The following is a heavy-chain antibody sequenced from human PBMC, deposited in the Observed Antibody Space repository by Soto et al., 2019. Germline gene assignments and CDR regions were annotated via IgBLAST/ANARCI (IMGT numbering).Heavy chain of an antibody. CDR1: GFTFSNYW. V-gene: IGHV3-21*01. D-gene: IGHD4-4*01. CDR3: ARVYYSNLPYYFYYMDV. J-gene: IGHJ6*02. CDR2: SSSSSTYI. Sequence: GGSLRLSCAASGFTFSNYWMHWVRQAPGKGLEWVSSSSSSSTYIYYADSVKGRFTISRDNAKNSLYLQMNSLRAEDTAVYFCARVYYSNLPYYFYYMDVWGQGTTVTVSS.